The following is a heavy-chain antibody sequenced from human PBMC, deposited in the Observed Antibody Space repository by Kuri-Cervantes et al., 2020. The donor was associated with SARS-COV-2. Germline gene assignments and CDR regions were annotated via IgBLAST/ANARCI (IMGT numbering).Heavy chain of an antibody. CDR3: VRDGDHWNFDY. CDR1: GLTFSGHW. Sequence: ETLSLTCAASGLTFSGHWIHWVRQAPGKGLVWVSRINPDGSYTNNADSVKGRFTLSRDNAKNMLFLRMNSLRAEDTAVYYCVRDGDHWNFDYWGQGTLVTVSS. D-gene: IGHD1-1*01. V-gene: IGHV3-74*01. CDR2: INPDGSYT. J-gene: IGHJ4*02.